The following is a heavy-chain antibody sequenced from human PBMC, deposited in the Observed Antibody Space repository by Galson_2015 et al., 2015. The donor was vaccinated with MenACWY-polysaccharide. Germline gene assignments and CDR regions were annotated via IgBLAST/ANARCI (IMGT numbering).Heavy chain of an antibody. V-gene: IGHV3-9*01. Sequence: SLRLSCAASGYSFDDYAMHWVRQPPGKGLEWVSGISWNSGTIGYADSVKGRFTISRDNAKNSLYLQMNSLRVEDTAFYYCTKDVHRYRSSCGRVSGVDGSGQETLFIAS. D-gene: IGHD2-2*01. CDR3: TKDVHRYRSSCGRVSGVDG. CDR2: ISWNSGTI. J-gene: IGHJ4*02. CDR1: GYSFDDYA.